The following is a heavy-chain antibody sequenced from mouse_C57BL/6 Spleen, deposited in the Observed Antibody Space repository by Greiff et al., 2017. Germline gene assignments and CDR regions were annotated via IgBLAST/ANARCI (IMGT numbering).Heavy chain of an antibody. CDR2: IWRGGST. V-gene: IGHV2-5*01. Sequence: VKLMESGPGLVQPSQSLSITCTVSGFSLTSYGVHWVRQSPGKGLEWLGVIWRGGSTDYNAAFMSRLSITKDNSKSQVFFKMNSLQADDTAISYCAATVVAPYAMDYWGQGTSVTVSS. CDR3: AATVVAPYAMDY. D-gene: IGHD1-1*01. J-gene: IGHJ4*01. CDR1: GFSLTSYG.